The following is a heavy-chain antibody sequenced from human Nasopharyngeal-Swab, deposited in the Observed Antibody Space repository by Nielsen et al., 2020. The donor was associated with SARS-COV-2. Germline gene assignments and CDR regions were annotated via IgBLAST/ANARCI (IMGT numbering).Heavy chain of an antibody. CDR3: ASVNEDSSGYPYYYYGTDV. D-gene: IGHD3-22*01. Sequence: WIRQPPGKGLVWVSRINSDGSSTSYADSVKGRFTISRDNAKNTLYLQMNSLRAEDTAVYYCASVNEDSSGYPYYYYGTDVWGQGTTVTVSS. J-gene: IGHJ6*02. V-gene: IGHV3-74*01. CDR2: INSDGSST.